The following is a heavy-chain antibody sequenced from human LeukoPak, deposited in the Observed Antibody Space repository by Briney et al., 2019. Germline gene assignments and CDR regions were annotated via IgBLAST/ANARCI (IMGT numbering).Heavy chain of an antibody. CDR2: INHSRST. CDR1: GGSFSGYY. Sequence: PSETLSLXCAAYGGSFSGYYWSWIRQPPGKGLEWIGEINHSRSTNYNPSLKSRVTISVDTSKNQFSLKLSSVTAADTAVYYCARDYSLWQGLQSSTLFDYWGQGTLVTVSS. J-gene: IGHJ4*02. D-gene: IGHD5-24*01. V-gene: IGHV4-34*01. CDR3: ARDYSLWQGLQSSTLFDY.